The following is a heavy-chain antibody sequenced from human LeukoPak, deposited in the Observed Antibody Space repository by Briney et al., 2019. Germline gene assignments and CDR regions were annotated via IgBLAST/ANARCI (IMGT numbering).Heavy chain of an antibody. CDR3: ARQKGGFRAAAGGRGPTDY. Sequence: PGGSLRLSCAASGFTFSSYGIHWVRQAPGKGLEWVGVVSYDGSTKYYADSVRGRFTISRDNSKNTLFLQMNSLRPEDTAVYYCARQKGGFRAAAGGRGPTDYWGQGTLDTVSS. J-gene: IGHJ4*02. CDR1: GFTFSSYG. CDR2: VSYDGSTK. V-gene: IGHV3-30*03. D-gene: IGHD6-13*01.